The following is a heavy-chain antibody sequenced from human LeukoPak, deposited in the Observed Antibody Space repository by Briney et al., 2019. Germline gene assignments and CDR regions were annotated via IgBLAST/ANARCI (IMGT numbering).Heavy chain of an antibody. J-gene: IGHJ4*02. CDR1: GFTFSSYG. CDR3: AKEAGDFDY. D-gene: IGHD1-14*01. CDR2: IRNDGSNK. Sequence: PGGSLRLSCAASGFTFSSYGMHWVRQAPVKGLERGAFIRNDGSNKDYADSVKGRFTISRDNSKNTLYLQMNSLRAEATAVYYCAKEAGDFDYWGQGTLVTVSS. V-gene: IGHV3-30*02.